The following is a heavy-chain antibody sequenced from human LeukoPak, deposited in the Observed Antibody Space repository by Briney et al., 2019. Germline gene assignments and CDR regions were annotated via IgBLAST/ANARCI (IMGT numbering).Heavy chain of an antibody. CDR1: GYTFTNYG. Sequence: ASVKVSCKASGYTFTNYGISWVRQAPGQGLDWMGWISAYNGNKVYAQELQGRVTMTTDTSTSTAYMELRSLRSEDTAVYYCAREGGVVPAAIRRAKDAFDIWGQGTMVTVSS. V-gene: IGHV1-18*01. CDR2: ISAYNGNK. D-gene: IGHD2-2*01. J-gene: IGHJ3*02. CDR3: AREGGVVPAAIRRAKDAFDI.